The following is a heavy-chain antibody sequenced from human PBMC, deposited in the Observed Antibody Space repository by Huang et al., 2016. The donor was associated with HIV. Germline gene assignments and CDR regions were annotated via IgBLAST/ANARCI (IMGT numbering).Heavy chain of an antibody. CDR1: GYSFTTYA. D-gene: IGHD2-21*01. CDR2: IKPGNGNT. J-gene: IGHJ4*02. CDR3: AREFVIFGAPLWPAY. Sequence: QVQLVQSGAEVKKPGVSVKVSCKASGYSFTTYALHWVRQAPGHRLEWMGWIKPGNGNTNYSQKFQGRVTITRDTSASTVYMEVSSLTFEDTAVYYCAREFVIFGAPLWPAYWGQGTLISVSS. V-gene: IGHV1-3*01.